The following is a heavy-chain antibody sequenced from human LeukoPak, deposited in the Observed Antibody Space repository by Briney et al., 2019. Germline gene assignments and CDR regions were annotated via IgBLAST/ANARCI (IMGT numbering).Heavy chain of an antibody. CDR3: ARIGAGSSRDY. CDR1: GFTFSNFA. CDR2: IVGSGRT. V-gene: IGHV3-48*04. Sequence: QPGGALRLSCAASGFTFSNFAMTWVRQAPGKGLEWVSSIVGSGRTYTADSLKGRFTISRDNAKNSLYLQMNSLRAEDTAVYYCARIGAGSSRDYWGQGTLVT. J-gene: IGHJ4*02. D-gene: IGHD6-13*01.